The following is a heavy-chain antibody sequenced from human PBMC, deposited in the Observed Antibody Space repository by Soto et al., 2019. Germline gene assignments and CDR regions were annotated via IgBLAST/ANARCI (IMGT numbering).Heavy chain of an antibody. CDR2: IDVLNGA. J-gene: IGHJ4*02. D-gene: IGHD2-15*01. V-gene: IGHV3-23*05. CDR1: GLSLTQYA. Sequence: PGGSLRLSCVASGLSLTQYAIAWVRQAPGKGLECISTIDVLNGAWYSDSVRGRLAISRDVSRNTVCLQMGSLRVEDTAIYFCSDWRAGGPVNLDHWGPGTVVTVSS. CDR3: SDWRAGGPVNLDH.